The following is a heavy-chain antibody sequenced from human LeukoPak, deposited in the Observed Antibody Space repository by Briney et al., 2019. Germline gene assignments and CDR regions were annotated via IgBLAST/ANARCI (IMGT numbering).Heavy chain of an antibody. D-gene: IGHD3-22*01. V-gene: IGHV4-39*01. CDR2: IYYSGST. CDR3: ARLDPYCYDSSGFYPFDP. J-gene: IGHJ5*02. CDR1: GGSISSSSHY. Sequence: KPSETLSLTCTVSGGSISSSSHYWGWIRQPPGKGLEWIGNIYYSGSTYYNPSLKSRVSISVDTSKNQFSLKLSSVTAADTAVYYCARLDPYCYDSSGFYPFDPWGQGTLVTVSS.